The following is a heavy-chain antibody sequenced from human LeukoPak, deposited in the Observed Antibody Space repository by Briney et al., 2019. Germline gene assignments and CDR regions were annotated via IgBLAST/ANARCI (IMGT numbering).Heavy chain of an antibody. CDR3: ARVWDYYGMDV. CDR1: GFTFSSYS. D-gene: IGHD3-16*01. Sequence: GGSLRLSCAASGFTFSSYSMNWGRQAPGKGLEWVSSISSSSSYIYYADSVKGRFTISRDNAKNSLYLQMNSLRAEDTAVYYCARVWDYYGMDVWGQGTTVTVSS. V-gene: IGHV3-21*01. CDR2: ISSSSSYI. J-gene: IGHJ6*02.